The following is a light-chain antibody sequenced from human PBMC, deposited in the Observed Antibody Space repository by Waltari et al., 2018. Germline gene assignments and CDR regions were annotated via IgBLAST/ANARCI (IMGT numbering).Light chain of an antibody. CDR3: MQGTHWPPWT. J-gene: IGKJ1*01. Sequence: DVVMTQYPPSLPVTVGQPASISCSSSQSLVYSDGNTYLSWFLHRPGQSPRRLIYKVSNRGSGVPDRFSGSGSGTDFTLKISRVEAEDVGIYYCMQGTHWPPWTFGQGTKVEIK. CDR2: KVS. CDR1: QSLVYSDGNTY. V-gene: IGKV2-30*01.